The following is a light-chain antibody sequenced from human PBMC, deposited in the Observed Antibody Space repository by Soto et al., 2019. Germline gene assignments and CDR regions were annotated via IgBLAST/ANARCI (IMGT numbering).Light chain of an antibody. CDR2: EVS. J-gene: IGLJ3*02. CDR1: SSDVGGYNY. Sequence: QSALTQPPSASGSPGQSVTISCTGTSSDVGGYNYVSWYQQHPGKAPKLMIYEVSKRPSGVPDRFSGSKSGNTASLTVSGLQAEDEADYYCSSYAGSNNPGVCGGGTKLSGL. CDR3: SSYAGSNNPGV. V-gene: IGLV2-8*01.